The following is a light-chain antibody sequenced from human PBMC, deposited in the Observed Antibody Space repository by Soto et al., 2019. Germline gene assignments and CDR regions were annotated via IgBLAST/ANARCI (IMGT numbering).Light chain of an antibody. J-gene: IGKJ5*01. CDR1: QSVSSTY. CDR2: GAS. Sequence: EIVLTQSPDTLSLSPGERASLSCRASQSVSSTYLAWYQQKPGQAPRLLIYGASSRATGIPDRFSGSGSGTDFTLTISRLEPEDFAVYYCQQRSNFGQGTRLEIK. V-gene: IGKV3D-20*02. CDR3: QQRSN.